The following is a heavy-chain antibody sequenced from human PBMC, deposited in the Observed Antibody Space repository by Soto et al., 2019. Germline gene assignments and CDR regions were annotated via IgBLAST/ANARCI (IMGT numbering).Heavy chain of an antibody. CDR2: IYYSGST. V-gene: IGHV4-59*01. CDR3: ARGGYLYGMDV. Sequence: ASETLSLTCTVSGGSISSYYWSWIRQPPGKGLEWIGYIYYSGSTNYNPSLKSRVTISVDTSKNQFSLKLSSVTAADTAVYYCARGGYLYGMDVWGQGTTVTVSS. J-gene: IGHJ6*02. D-gene: IGHD5-12*01. CDR1: GGSISSYY.